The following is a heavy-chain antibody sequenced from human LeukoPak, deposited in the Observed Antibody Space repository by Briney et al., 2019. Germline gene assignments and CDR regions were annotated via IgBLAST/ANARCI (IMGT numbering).Heavy chain of an antibody. CDR1: GYSFTSYW. J-gene: IGHJ3*02. CDR2: IYPGDSDT. V-gene: IGHV5-51*01. D-gene: IGHD5-18*01. Sequence: GESLKISCKGSGYSFTSYWIGWVRQMPGKGLEWMGIIYPGDSDTRYSPSFQGQVTISADKSISTAYLQWSSLKASDTAMYYCARSLNGYGRVDAFDIWGQGTMVTVSS. CDR3: ARSLNGYGRVDAFDI.